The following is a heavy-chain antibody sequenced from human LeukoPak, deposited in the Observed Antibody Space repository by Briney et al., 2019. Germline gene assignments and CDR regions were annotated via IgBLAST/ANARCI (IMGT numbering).Heavy chain of an antibody. CDR1: GGSISSYY. J-gene: IGHJ4*02. V-gene: IGHV4-59*01. D-gene: IGHD3-9*01. CDR2: IYYSGST. CDR3: ARAPGGLTGYNFDY. Sequence: SETLSLTCTVFGGSISSYYWSWIRQPPGKGLEWIGYIYYSGSTNYNPSLKSRVTISVDTSKNQFSLKLSSVTAADTAVYYCARAPGGLTGYNFDYWGQGTLVTVSS.